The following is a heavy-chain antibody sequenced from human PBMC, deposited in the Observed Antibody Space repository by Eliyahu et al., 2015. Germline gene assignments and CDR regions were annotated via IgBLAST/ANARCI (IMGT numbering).Heavy chain of an antibody. Sequence: QVQLVXSGAEVKKPGASVKVSCKVXGYTLTELSMHWXRQAPGKGLEWMGGFDPEDGETIYAQKFQGRVTMTEDTSTDTAYMELSSLRSEDTAVYYCATSIYSSGWYSSDYWGQGTLVTVSS. CDR3: ATSIYSSGWYSSDY. D-gene: IGHD6-19*01. V-gene: IGHV1-24*01. CDR1: GYTLTELS. J-gene: IGHJ4*02. CDR2: FDPEDGET.